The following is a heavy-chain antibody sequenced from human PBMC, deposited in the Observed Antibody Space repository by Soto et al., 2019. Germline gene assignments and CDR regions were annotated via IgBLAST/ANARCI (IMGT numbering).Heavy chain of an antibody. Sequence: WGSLRLSCAASGFTFSSYAMSWVRQAPGKGLEWVSAISGSGGSTYYADSVKGRFTISRDNSKNTLYLQMNSLRAEDTAVYYCACRTLYSGSYWPPFDYWGQGTLVTVSS. J-gene: IGHJ4*02. CDR3: ACRTLYSGSYWPPFDY. V-gene: IGHV3-23*01. D-gene: IGHD1-26*01. CDR2: ISGSGGST. CDR1: GFTFSSYA.